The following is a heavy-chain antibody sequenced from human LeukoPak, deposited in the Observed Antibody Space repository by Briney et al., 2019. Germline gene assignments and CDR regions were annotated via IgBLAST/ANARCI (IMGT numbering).Heavy chain of an antibody. CDR2: ISAYNGNT. V-gene: IGHV1-18*04. D-gene: IGHD3-9*01. Sequence: RASVKVSCKTSGYTFSDYYIHWIRQAPGQGLEWMGWISAYNGNTNYAQKLQGRVTMTTDTSTSTAYMELRSLRSDDTAVYYCARGVPDILTGSTRYYFASGGQEPWSPSPQ. CDR1: GYTFSDYY. J-gene: IGHJ4*01. CDR3: ARGVPDILTGSTRYYFAS.